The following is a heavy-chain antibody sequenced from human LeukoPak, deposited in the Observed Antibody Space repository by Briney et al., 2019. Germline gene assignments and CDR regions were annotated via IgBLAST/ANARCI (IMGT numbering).Heavy chain of an antibody. CDR1: GGSFSGYY. Sequence: SETLSLTCAVYGGSFSGYYWSWIRQPPGKGLEWIGEINHSGSTNYNPSLKSRVTISVDTSKNQFSLKLSSVTAADTAVYYCARAPAWFGEFTNYYYYYGMDVWGQGTTVTVSS. D-gene: IGHD3-10*01. J-gene: IGHJ6*02. CDR2: INHSGST. V-gene: IGHV4-34*01. CDR3: ARAPAWFGEFTNYYYYYGMDV.